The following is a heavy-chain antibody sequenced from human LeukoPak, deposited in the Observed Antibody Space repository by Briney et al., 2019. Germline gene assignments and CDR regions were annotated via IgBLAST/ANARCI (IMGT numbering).Heavy chain of an antibody. J-gene: IGHJ4*02. V-gene: IGHV4-59*08. CDR2: ISDIGSI. CDR1: GGSISSYY. D-gene: IGHD2/OR15-2a*01. CDR3: AGHHPRNTVDF. Sequence: PSEALSLTCTVSGGSISSYYCSWIRQPPGKGLEWIAYISDIGSINYNPSLKSRVTIPLDTSKNQFSLKLSSVTAADTAVYYCAGHHPRNTVDFWGQGTLVTVSS.